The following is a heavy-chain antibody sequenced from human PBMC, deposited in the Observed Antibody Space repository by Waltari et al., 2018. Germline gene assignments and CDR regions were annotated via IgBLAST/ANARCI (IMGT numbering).Heavy chain of an antibody. D-gene: IGHD2-21*01. CDR1: GFTFSNAW. Sequence: EVQLVESGGGLVKPGGSLRPSCAASGFTFSNAWMSWVRQAPGKGLEWVGRIKSKTDGGTTDYAAPVKGRFTISRDDSKNTLYLQMNSLKTEDTAVYYCTTDHPEAYCGGDCYTEYFQHWGQGTLVTVSS. J-gene: IGHJ1*01. CDR2: IKSKTDGGTT. CDR3: TTDHPEAYCGGDCYTEYFQH. V-gene: IGHV3-15*01.